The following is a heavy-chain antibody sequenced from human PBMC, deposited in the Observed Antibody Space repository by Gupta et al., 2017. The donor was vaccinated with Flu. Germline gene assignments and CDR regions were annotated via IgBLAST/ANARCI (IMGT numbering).Heavy chain of an antibody. J-gene: IGHJ4*02. D-gene: IGHD4-17*01. CDR2: ISGSAGSI. V-gene: IGHV3-23*01. CDR3: AKHTVTNYFDS. Sequence: EVQLLESGGGLVQTGGSLRLSCAASGFTFSSYALSWVRQGPGKGSGWVSAISGSAGSIYYAASVKGRFTISRDNSKGTLYLQVNSLRAEDTALYYCAKHTVTNYFDSWGQGTLVTVSS. CDR1: GFTFSSYA.